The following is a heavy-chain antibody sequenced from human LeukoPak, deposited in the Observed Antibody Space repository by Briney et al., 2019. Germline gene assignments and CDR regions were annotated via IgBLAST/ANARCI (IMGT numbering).Heavy chain of an antibody. CDR3: ARQSGGWYVFDY. CDR2: MNPNSGNT. J-gene: IGHJ4*02. Sequence: ASVKVSCKASGYTFTSYDINWVRQATGQGLEWMGWMNPNSGNTGYAQKFQGRVTMTRNTSISTAYMELSSLRSEDTAVYYCARQSGGWYVFDYWGQGTLVTVSS. D-gene: IGHD6-19*01. CDR1: GYTFTSYD. V-gene: IGHV1-8*01.